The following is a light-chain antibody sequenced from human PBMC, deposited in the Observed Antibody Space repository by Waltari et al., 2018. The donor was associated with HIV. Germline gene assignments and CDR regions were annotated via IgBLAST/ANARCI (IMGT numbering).Light chain of an antibody. CDR1: QSILYSSNNKNY. Sequence: DIVMTQSPDSLAVSLGERAAINCRSSQSILYSSNNKNYLAWYQQKPGQPPKLLIYWASTRESGVPDRFSGSGSGTDFTLTINSLQAEDVAVYYCQQYYSTPRLTFGGGTKVEIK. V-gene: IGKV4-1*01. CDR2: WAS. J-gene: IGKJ4*01. CDR3: QQYYSTPRLT.